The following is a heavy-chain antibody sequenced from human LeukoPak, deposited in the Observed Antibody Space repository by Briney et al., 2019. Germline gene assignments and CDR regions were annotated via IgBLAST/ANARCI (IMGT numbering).Heavy chain of an antibody. D-gene: IGHD3-3*01. J-gene: IGHJ6*03. CDR1: GGSISSGDYY. CDR3: ARTVLRFLEWLPPRPYYYYMDV. V-gene: IGHV4-30-4*08. CDR2: IYYSGST. Sequence: PSQTLSLTCTVSGGSISSGDYYWSWIRQPPGKGLEWIGDIYYSGSTYYNPSLKSRVTISVDTSKNQFSLKLSSVTAADTAVYYCARTVLRFLEWLPPRPYYYYMDVWGKGTTVTVSS.